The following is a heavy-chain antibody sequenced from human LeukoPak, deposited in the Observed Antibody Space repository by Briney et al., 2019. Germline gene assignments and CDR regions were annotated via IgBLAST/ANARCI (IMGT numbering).Heavy chain of an antibody. J-gene: IGHJ5*02. Sequence: PGGSLRLSCAASGFTLSNYWMTWVRQAPGKGLKWVSIMSGSGGTTYYARSVKGRFTISRDNSRNTLFLQMNSLRVEDTAVYYCAKALGGRDAFNLWGQGALVTVSS. CDR1: GFTLSNYW. CDR2: MSGSGGTT. CDR3: AKALGGRDAFNL. V-gene: IGHV3-23*01. D-gene: IGHD5-24*01.